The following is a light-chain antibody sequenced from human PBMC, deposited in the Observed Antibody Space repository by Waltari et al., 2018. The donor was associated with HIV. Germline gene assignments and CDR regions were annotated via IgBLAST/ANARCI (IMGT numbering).Light chain of an antibody. CDR3: QQYDSYSWT. CDR2: KAS. CDR1: QSIGSW. J-gene: IGKJ1*01. Sequence: DIQMTQSPSTLSASVGDRVTITCRASQSIGSWLAWYQQKPGKAPKVLIYKASSLESGVPSRFSGSGSGTEFTLTISSLQSDDFATYYCQQYDSYSWTFGQGTKVEIK. V-gene: IGKV1-5*03.